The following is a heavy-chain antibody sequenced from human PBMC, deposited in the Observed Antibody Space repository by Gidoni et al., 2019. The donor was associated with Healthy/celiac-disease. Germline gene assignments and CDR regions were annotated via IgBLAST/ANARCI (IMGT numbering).Heavy chain of an antibody. Sequence: EVQLVESGGGLVQPGGSLRLSCEASGFTFSSYWMSWVRQAPGKGLEWVANIKQDGSEKYYVDSVKGRFTISRDNAKNSLYLQMNSLRAEDTAVYYCARDLDSSSWFDYWGQGTLVTVSS. CDR3: ARDLDSSSWFDY. D-gene: IGHD6-13*01. CDR1: GFTFSSYW. V-gene: IGHV3-7*03. CDR2: IKQDGSEK. J-gene: IGHJ4*02.